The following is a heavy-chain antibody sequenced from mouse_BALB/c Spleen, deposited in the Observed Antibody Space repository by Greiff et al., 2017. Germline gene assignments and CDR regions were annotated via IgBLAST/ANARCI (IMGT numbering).Heavy chain of an antibody. J-gene: IGHJ3*01. V-gene: IGHV5-12-2*01. D-gene: IGHD1-2*01. CDR3: ARGDGYGFAY. Sequence: VESGGGLVQPGGSLKLSCAASGFTFSSYTMSWVRQTPEKRLEWVAYISNGGGSTYYPDTVKGRFTISRDNAKNTLYLQMSSLKSEDTAMYYCARGDGYGFAYWGQGTLVTVSA. CDR1: GFTFSSYT. CDR2: ISNGGGST.